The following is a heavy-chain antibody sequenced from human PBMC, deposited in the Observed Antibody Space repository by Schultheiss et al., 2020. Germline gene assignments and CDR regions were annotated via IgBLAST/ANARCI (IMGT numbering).Heavy chain of an antibody. J-gene: IGHJ3*02. Sequence: SETLSLTCTVSGGSISSYYWSWIRQPPGKGLEWIGYIYYSGSTNYNPSLKSRVTISVDTSKNQFSLKLSSVTAADTAVYYCARSGPGTYAFDIWGQGTMVTVSS. CDR2: IYYSGST. CDR3: ARSGPGTYAFDI. CDR1: GGSISSYY. D-gene: IGHD3/OR15-3a*01. V-gene: IGHV4-59*01.